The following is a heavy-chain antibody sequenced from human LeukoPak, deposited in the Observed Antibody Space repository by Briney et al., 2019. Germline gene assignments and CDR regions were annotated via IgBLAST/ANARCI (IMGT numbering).Heavy chain of an antibody. CDR1: GLTFSSYA. CDR2: ISGSGGST. CDR3: AKDDNYDFFDY. D-gene: IGHD3-16*01. Sequence: GGSLRLSFAASGLTFSSYAMSWVRKPPGKGLEWVSAISGSGGSTHYADSVKGRFTISRDNSKNTLYLQMNSLRAEDTAVYYCAKDDNYDFFDYWGQGTLVTVSS. V-gene: IGHV3-23*01. J-gene: IGHJ4*02.